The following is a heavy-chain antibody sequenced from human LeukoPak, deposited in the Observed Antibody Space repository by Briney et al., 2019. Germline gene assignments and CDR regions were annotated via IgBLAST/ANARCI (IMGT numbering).Heavy chain of an antibody. CDR3: ARGISTATHDY. V-gene: IGHV4-38-2*01. J-gene: IGHJ4*02. Sequence: PSETLSLTCAVSGYSNISGYYWGWIRQPPGKGLEWIGSVYHSGTTYYIPSLKSRVTISVDTSKNQFSLKVSSVTAADTAVYFCARGISTATHDYCGQGTLVTVSS. CDR2: VYHSGTT. D-gene: IGHD2-21*02. CDR1: GYSNISGYY.